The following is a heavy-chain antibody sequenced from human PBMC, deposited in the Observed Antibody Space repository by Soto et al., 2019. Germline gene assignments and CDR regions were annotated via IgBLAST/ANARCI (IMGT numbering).Heavy chain of an antibody. Sequence: EVQLVESGGGLVQPGGSLRLSCAASGFTFSSYEMNWVRQAPGTGLEWVSYISSSGSTIYYADSVKGRFTISRDNAKNSLYLQMNSLRAEDTAVYYCARGYGVIAGADEDQVYWGQGTLVTVSS. J-gene: IGHJ4*02. D-gene: IGHD6-13*01. V-gene: IGHV3-48*03. CDR3: ARGYGVIAGADEDQVY. CDR2: ISSSGSTI. CDR1: GFTFSSYE.